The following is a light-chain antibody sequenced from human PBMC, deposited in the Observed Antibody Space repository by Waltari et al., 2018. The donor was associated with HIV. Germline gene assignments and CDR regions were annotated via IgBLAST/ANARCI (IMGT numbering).Light chain of an antibody. CDR1: NSNIGNNY. Sequence: QSVLTQPPSVSAAPSQKVTISCSGSNSNIGNNYVSWFQQLPGTAPKLLIYDSNKRPSGIPDRFSGSKSDTSATLGITGLQTGDEAGYYCATWDSRLSAVVFGGGTKLTVL. CDR2: DSN. CDR3: ATWDSRLSAVV. V-gene: IGLV1-51*01. J-gene: IGLJ2*01.